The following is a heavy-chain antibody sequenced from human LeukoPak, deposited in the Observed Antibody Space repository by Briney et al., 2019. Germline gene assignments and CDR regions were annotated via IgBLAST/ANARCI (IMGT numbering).Heavy chain of an antibody. Sequence: SETLSLTCTVSGGSISSYYWSWFRQPPGKGLEWIGYIYYSGSTNYNPSLKSRVTISVDTSKNQFSLKLSSATAADTAVYCGARGRVWLPPDYWGQGTLVTVSS. CDR3: ARGRVWLPPDY. J-gene: IGHJ4*02. CDR1: GGSISSYY. D-gene: IGHD3-22*01. CDR2: IYYSGST. V-gene: IGHV4-59*01.